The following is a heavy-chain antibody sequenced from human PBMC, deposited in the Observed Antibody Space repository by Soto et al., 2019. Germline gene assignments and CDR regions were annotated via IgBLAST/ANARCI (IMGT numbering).Heavy chain of an antibody. CDR3: TTDYYDSSGYFF. CDR1: GFTFSNAW. J-gene: IGHJ4*02. V-gene: IGHV3-15*07. Sequence: GGSLRLSCAASGFTFSNAWMNWVRQAPGKGLEWVGRIKSKTDGGTTDYAAPVKGRFTISSDDSKNTLYLQMNSLKTEDTAVYYCTTDYYDSSGYFFWGQGTLVTVSS. D-gene: IGHD3-22*01. CDR2: IKSKTDGGTT.